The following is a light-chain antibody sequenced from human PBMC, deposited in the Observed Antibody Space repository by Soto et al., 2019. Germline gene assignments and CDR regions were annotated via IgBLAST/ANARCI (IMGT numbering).Light chain of an antibody. CDR3: QQYKNWPYT. J-gene: IGKJ2*01. CDR2: VAS. V-gene: IGKV3-15*01. Sequence: EIVMTQSPATLSVSPGERATLFCRASQSVTSNLAWYQQKPGQAPRLLIYVASTRATGIPARFSGSGSGTEFTLTISSLESEDFAVYYCQQYKNWPYTFGQGTKLEIK. CDR1: QSVTSN.